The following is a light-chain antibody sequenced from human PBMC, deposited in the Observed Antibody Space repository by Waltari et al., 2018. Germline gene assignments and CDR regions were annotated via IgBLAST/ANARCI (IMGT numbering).Light chain of an antibody. J-gene: IGLJ3*02. V-gene: IGLV4-69*01. Sequence: QLVLTQSPSASASLGASVKLTCTLDSGHSTNIIAWHQQQPEKGPRYLMKVNSDGSHSKGDVMPARFAGSSSSSGAERYLTISSVQSEDEADYYCQTGGHGTWVFGGGTKLTVL. CDR3: QTGGHGTWV. CDR1: SGHSTNI. CDR2: VNSDGSH.